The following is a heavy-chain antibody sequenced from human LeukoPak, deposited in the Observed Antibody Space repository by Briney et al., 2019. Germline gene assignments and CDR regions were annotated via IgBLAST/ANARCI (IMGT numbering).Heavy chain of an antibody. CDR3: ARLLLWFGELSSRYYFDY. CDR2: INHSGST. V-gene: IGHV4-34*01. J-gene: IGHJ4*02. CDR1: GGSFSGYY. Sequence: SETLSLTXAVYGGSFSGYYWSWIRQPPGKGLEWIGEINHSGSTNYNPSLKSRVTISVDTSKNQFSLKLSSVTAADTAVYYCARLLLWFGELSSRYYFDYWGQGSLVTVSS. D-gene: IGHD3-10*01.